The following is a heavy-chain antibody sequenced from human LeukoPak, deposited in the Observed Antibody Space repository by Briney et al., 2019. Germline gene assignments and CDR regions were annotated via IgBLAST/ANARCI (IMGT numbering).Heavy chain of an antibody. CDR2: MNPNSGNT. Sequence: GASVKVSCKVSGYTFTSYDINWVRQATGQGLEWMGWMNPNSGNTGYAQKFQGRVTMTRNTSISTAYMELSSLRSEDTAVYYCARNSGYDLHSYYYYYMDVWGKGTTVTVSS. J-gene: IGHJ6*03. CDR3: ARNSGYDLHSYYYYYMDV. D-gene: IGHD5-12*01. V-gene: IGHV1-8*01. CDR1: GYTFTSYD.